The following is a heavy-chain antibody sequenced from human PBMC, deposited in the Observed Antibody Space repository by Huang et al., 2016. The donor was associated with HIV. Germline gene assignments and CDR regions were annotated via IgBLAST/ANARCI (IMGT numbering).Heavy chain of an antibody. CDR2: VSPIFGTT. V-gene: IGHV1-69*01. Sequence: QVQLVQSGAEVKKPGSSVKVSCKASGGSFSNHVFSWVRQGPGQGLEWMGGVSPIFGTTNYAQKFQGRVTITADESTGTAYLELSRLRSEDTAVYFCARESNIVVVPHTIKFFDYWGQGTLVTVSS. CDR1: GGSFSNHV. CDR3: ARESNIVVVPHTIKFFDY. D-gene: IGHD2-2*01. J-gene: IGHJ4*02.